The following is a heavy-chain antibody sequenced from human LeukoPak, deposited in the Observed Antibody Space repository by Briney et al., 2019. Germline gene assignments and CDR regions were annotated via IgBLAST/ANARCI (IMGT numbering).Heavy chain of an antibody. V-gene: IGHV3-74*01. CDR1: GFTFSSYW. J-gene: IGHJ4*02. D-gene: IGHD6-13*01. Sequence: GGSLRLSCAASGFTFSSYWMHWVRQAPGKGLVWVSRINSDGSSTSYADSVKGRFTISRDNAKNTLYLQMNSLRAEATAVYYCAKDEGQQQLEYYFDYWGQGTLVTVSS. CDR2: INSDGSST. CDR3: AKDEGQQQLEYYFDY.